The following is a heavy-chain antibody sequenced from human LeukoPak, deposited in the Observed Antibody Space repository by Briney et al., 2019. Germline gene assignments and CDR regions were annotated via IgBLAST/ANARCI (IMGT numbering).Heavy chain of an antibody. D-gene: IGHD3-10*01. V-gene: IGHV3-21*01. Sequence: KSGGSLRLSCTASGFTFTSYGMNWVRQAPGQGLEWVSFIDTSGSYIYYGDSLKGRVTISRDNAKNSLYLQMNGLRAEDTAVYYCARGRSITLLRGVAMSDGFDIWGQGAMVTVSS. CDR3: ARGRSITLLRGVAMSDGFDI. J-gene: IGHJ3*02. CDR2: IDTSGSYI. CDR1: GFTFTSYG.